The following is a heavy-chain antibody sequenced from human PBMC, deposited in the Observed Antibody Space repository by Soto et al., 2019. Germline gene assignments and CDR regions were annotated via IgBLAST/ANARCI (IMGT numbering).Heavy chain of an antibody. CDR1: GGSISSSGHY. CDR2: LYYSGST. V-gene: IGHV4-39*01. J-gene: IGHJ4*02. D-gene: IGHD6-13*01. CDR3: ARTDRSSWSSWALFDL. Sequence: QLQRQESGPGLVKPSETLSLTCSVSGGSISSSGHYWGWTRQPPGKVLEWIGSLYYSGSTYHNPSLKSRVTISVDTSKNQFSLKLKSVTAADTAVYYCARTDRSSWSSWALFDLWGQGTLVTVSS.